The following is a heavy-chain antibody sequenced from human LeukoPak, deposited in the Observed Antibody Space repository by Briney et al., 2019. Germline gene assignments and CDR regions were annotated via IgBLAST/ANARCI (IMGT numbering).Heavy chain of an antibody. CDR1: GFTLSDYY. CDR3: AIDKSNKGHDC. V-gene: IGHV3-11*01. J-gene: IGHJ4*02. Sequence: KPGGSLRLSCAASGFTLSDYYMTWIRQAPGKGLEWVSYVSNGGSSSILYADSVKGRFTVFRDYAKNSLYLQMNSLRADDTGVYYCAIDKSNKGHDCWGQGTLVAVSS. CDR2: VSNGGSSSI.